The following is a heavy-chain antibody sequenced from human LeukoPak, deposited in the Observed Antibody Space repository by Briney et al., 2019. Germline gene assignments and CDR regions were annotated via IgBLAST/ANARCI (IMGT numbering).Heavy chain of an antibody. V-gene: IGHV4-59*08. D-gene: IGHD6-13*01. CDR1: GASISSDY. Sequence: PSETLSLTCTVSGASISSDYWNWIRQPPGNGLEWIGYIYYSGSTNYNPSLKSRVTISVDTSKNQFSLKLSSVTAADTAVYYCAVMYSSSWYWFDPWGQGTLVTVSS. CDR3: AVMYSSSWYWFDP. J-gene: IGHJ5*02. CDR2: IYYSGST.